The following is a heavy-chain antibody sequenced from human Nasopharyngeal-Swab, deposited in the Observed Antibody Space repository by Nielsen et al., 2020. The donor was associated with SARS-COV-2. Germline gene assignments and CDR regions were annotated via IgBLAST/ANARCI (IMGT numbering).Heavy chain of an antibody. D-gene: IGHD2-15*01. CDR2: INWNGGST. Sequence: GGSLRLSCAASGFTFDDYGMSWVRQAPGKGLEWVSGINWNGGSTGYADSVKGRFTISRGNAKNSLYLQMNSLRAEDTALYHCAREGGYCSGGSCPYYGMDVWGQGTTVTVSS. J-gene: IGHJ6*02. CDR3: AREGGYCSGGSCPYYGMDV. V-gene: IGHV3-20*01. CDR1: GFTFDDYG.